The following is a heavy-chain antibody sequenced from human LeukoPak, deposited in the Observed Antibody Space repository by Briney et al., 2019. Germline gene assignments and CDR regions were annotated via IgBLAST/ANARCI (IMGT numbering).Heavy chain of an antibody. D-gene: IGHD1-26*01. V-gene: IGHV4-39*07. CDR3: ARGPSGSYPD. CDR1: GGSISSSSYY. Sequence: SETLSLTCTVSGGSISSSSYYWGWIRQPPGKGLEWIGSIYYSGSTSYNLSLKRRVTMSIDTSKNHFSLRLSSMTAADTATYYCARGPSGSYPDWGQGTLVTVSS. CDR2: IYYSGST. J-gene: IGHJ4*02.